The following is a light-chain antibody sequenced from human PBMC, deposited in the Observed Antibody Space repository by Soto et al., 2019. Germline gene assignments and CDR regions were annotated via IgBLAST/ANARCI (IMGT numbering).Light chain of an antibody. J-gene: IGKJ3*01. CDR2: DGS. Sequence: EIVLTQSPATLSLSPGERATLSCRASQSVSGFLAWYQQKPGQAPRLLIYDGSNRATGIPARFSGSGSGTDFTLTISSLESEDFAVYHCQQRSNWPGTFGPGTKVDIK. V-gene: IGKV3-11*01. CDR1: QSVSGF. CDR3: QQRSNWPGT.